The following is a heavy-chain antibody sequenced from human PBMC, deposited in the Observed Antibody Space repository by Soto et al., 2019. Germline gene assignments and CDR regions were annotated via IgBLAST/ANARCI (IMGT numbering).Heavy chain of an antibody. J-gene: IGHJ4*02. CDR2: ISSTTNYI. Sequence: GGSLRLSGAASGFTFSRYSMNWVRHAPGKGLEWVSSISSTTNYIYYADSMKGRFTVSRDNAKNSVYLDMNSLSAEDTAVYYCARESEDLTSNFDYWGQGTLVTVSS. CDR3: ARESEDLTSNFDY. V-gene: IGHV3-21*01. CDR1: GFTFSRYS.